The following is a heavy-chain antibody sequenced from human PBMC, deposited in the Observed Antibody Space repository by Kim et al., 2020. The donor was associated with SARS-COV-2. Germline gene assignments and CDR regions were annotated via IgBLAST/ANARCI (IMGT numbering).Heavy chain of an antibody. D-gene: IGHD5-12*01. J-gene: IGHJ3*02. V-gene: IGHV3-30*04. CDR1: GFTFSSYA. CDR2: ISYDGSNK. Sequence: GGSLRLSCAASGFTFSSYAMHWVRQAPGKGLEWVAVISYDGSNKYYADSVKGRFTISRDNSKNTLYLQMNSLRAEDTAVYYCAREPKRRDGYNWYAFDIWGQGTMVTVSS. CDR3: AREPKRRDGYNWYAFDI.